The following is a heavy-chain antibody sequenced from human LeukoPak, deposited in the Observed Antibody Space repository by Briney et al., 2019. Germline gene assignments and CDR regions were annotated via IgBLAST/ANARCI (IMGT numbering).Heavy chain of an antibody. CDR3: ATWAFYHSLDV. CDR1: GFHLDPLA. CDR2: INKDGSAT. Sequence: GGSRGLPWKPSGFHLDPLAMPGARHARGRGWEWVSLINKDGSATYYADSVKGRFTISRDNSKSSLYLQMNSLRSEDTALYYCATWAFYHSLDVWGQGTTVTVSS. D-gene: IGHD1-26*01. J-gene: IGHJ6*02. V-gene: IGHV3-43*01.